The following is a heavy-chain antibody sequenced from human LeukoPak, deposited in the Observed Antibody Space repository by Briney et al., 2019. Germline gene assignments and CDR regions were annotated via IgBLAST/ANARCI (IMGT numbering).Heavy chain of an antibody. J-gene: IGHJ5*02. CDR1: GYTFTSYG. CDR3: ARAYKYSSGWYGGLNWFDP. V-gene: IGHV1-2*02. CDR2: INPNSGGI. Sequence: GASVKVSCKASGYTFTSYGISWVRQAPGQGLEWMGWINPNSGGINYAQKFQGRVTMTRDTSISTAYMELSRLRSDDTAVYYCARAYKYSSGWYGGLNWFDPWGQGTLVTVSS. D-gene: IGHD6-19*01.